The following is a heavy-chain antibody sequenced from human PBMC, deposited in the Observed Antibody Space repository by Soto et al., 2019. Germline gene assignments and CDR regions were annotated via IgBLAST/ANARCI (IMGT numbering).Heavy chain of an antibody. CDR2: MYNSERT. V-gene: IGHV4-4*07. CDR1: GGSISGYY. CDR3: AREPLAHSYFDL. Sequence: PSDTLSLTCTVSGGSISGYYWSWIRQPSGKGLEWIGRMYNSERTNYNPSLKSRVTMSMDTSKNQFSLKLTSVTAADTAVYFCAREPLAHSYFDLWGQGTLVTVSS. J-gene: IGHJ4*02.